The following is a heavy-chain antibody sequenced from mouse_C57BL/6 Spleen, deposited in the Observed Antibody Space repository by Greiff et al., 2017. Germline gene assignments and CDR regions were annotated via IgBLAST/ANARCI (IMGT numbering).Heavy chain of an antibody. CDR2: IYPSDSET. D-gene: IGHD4-1*01. V-gene: IGHV1-61*01. CDR1: GYTFTSYW. Sequence: QVQLQQPGAELVRPGSSVKLSCKASGYTFTSYWMDWVKQRPGQGLEWIGNIYPSDSETHYNQKFKDKATLTVDKSSSTAYMQLSSRTSEDSAVYYCASGGVTGKDYWGQGTTLTVSS. J-gene: IGHJ2*01. CDR3: ASGGVTGKDY.